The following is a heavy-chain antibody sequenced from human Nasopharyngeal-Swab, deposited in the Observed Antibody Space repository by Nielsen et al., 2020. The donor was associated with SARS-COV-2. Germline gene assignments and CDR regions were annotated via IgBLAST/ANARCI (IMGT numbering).Heavy chain of an antibody. CDR3: ARYCSGGTCKYYYYGMDV. J-gene: IGHJ6*02. D-gene: IGHD2-15*01. V-gene: IGHV3-23*01. Sequence: GGSLRLSCAASGFSFSSYIMNWVRQAPGQGLEWVSSLGVGGGPTYYADSAKGRFTISSDNSKNTLYLQMNSRRAEDTAVYYCARYCSGGTCKYYYYGMDVWGQGTTVTVSS. CDR1: GFSFSSYI. CDR2: LGVGGGPT.